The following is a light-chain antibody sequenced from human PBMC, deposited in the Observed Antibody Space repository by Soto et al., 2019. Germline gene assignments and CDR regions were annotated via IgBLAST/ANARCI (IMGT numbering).Light chain of an antibody. CDR3: NSYTSKSTGV. J-gene: IGLJ1*01. CDR2: EVS. CDR1: SSDVGGYNY. V-gene: IGLV2-14*01. Sequence: QSALTQPASVSGSPGQSITISCPGTSSDVGGYNYVSWYQQHPGKAPKLIIYEVSNRPSGVSNRFSGSKSGNTASLTISGLQAEDEADYYCNSYTSKSTGVFGTGTKVT.